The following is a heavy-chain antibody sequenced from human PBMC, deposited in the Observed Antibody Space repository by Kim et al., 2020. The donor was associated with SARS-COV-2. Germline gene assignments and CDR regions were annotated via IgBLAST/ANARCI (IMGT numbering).Heavy chain of an antibody. V-gene: IGHV3-33*05. CDR2: ISYDGSNK. D-gene: IGHD6-19*01. CDR3: ARDHHISASTVAGGVLDY. Sequence: GGSLRLSCAASGFTFSSYGMHWVRQAPGKGLEWVAVISYDGSNKYYADSVKGRFTISRDNSKNTLYLQMNSLRAEDTAVYYCARDHHISASTVAGGVLDYWGQGTLVTVSS. J-gene: IGHJ4*02. CDR1: GFTFSSYG.